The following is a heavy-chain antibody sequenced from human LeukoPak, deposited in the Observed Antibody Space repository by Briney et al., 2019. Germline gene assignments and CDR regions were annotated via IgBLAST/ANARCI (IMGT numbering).Heavy chain of an antibody. Sequence: GGSLRLSCAASGFTFSSYWMSWVRQAPGKGLEWVANIKQDGSEKYYVDSVKGRFTISRDNAENSLYLQMNSLRAEDTAVYYCARGIAVAVNDYWGQGTLVTVSS. CDR2: IKQDGSEK. CDR3: ARGIAVAVNDY. V-gene: IGHV3-7*04. CDR1: GFTFSSYW. D-gene: IGHD6-19*01. J-gene: IGHJ4*02.